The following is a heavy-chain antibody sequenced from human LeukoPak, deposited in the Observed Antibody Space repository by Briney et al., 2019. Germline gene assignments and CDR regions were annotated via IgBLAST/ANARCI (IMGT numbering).Heavy chain of an antibody. Sequence: PSETLSLTCTVSGGSISSGDYYWSWIRQPPGQGLEWIAYISHSGGTYYNPSLKSRATISLDTSRNQFSLKLSSVTAADTAVYYCARDVQGGPNDPWGQGTLVTVSS. CDR3: ARDVQGGPNDP. CDR2: ISHSGGT. J-gene: IGHJ5*02. D-gene: IGHD2-15*01. CDR1: GGSISSGDYY. V-gene: IGHV4-30-4*01.